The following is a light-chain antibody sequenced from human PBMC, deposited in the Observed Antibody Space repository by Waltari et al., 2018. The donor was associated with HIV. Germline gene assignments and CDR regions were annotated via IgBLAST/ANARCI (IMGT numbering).Light chain of an antibody. V-gene: IGLV3-1*01. CDR1: KLVNKY. CDR2: EDN. CDR3: QAWDGSTVG. Sequence: SYEVTQPPSVSVSPGQTASITCSGHKLVNKYSAWYQQKPGQSPLLVIYEDNKRRAGTPGRSSGPNHGDTATLTICGTQAMDEAGYCCQAWDGSTVGFGGGTRLTVL. J-gene: IGLJ2*01.